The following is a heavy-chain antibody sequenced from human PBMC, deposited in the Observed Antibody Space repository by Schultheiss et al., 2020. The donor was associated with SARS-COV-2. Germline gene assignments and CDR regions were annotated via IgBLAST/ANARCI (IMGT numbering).Heavy chain of an antibody. CDR2: IYYSGST. J-gene: IGHJ4*02. D-gene: IGHD2-2*01. CDR1: GGSISSGDYY. V-gene: IGHV4-30-4*01. Sequence: SETLSLTCTVSGGSISSGDYYWSWIRQPPGKGLEWIGYIYYSGSTYYNPSLKSRVTISVDTSKNQFSLKLSSVTAADTAVYYCARVLGYCSSTSCYVFDYWGQGTLVTVSS. CDR3: ARVLGYCSSTSCYVFDY.